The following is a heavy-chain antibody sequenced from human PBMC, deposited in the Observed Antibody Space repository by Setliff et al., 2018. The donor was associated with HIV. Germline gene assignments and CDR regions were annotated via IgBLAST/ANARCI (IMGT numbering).Heavy chain of an antibody. CDR1: GYAFTDYS. J-gene: IGHJ4*02. Sequence: GASLKVSCKTSGYAFTDYSIHWVRQAPGQGLEWVGRINPDSRGTNYAQTFQGRVTMTRDTSVSTAYMELSRLKSDDTAVFYCARGVKGIATTGKYYFDYWGQGTLVTVSS. V-gene: IGHV1-2*06. CDR3: ARGVKGIATTGKYYFDY. CDR2: INPDSRGT. D-gene: IGHD6-13*01.